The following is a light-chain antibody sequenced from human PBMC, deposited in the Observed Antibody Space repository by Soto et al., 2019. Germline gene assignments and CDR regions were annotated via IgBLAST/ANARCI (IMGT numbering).Light chain of an antibody. Sequence: EIVLTQSPATLSLSAGERATLSCRACPSVSGSNLAWYQQTPGQAPRIVIYGASRRAARIPARFSGSGSGTDFTLTISRVEPDDFAVYYCQQNGPPGTFGQGTKVEIK. CDR1: PSVSGSN. CDR3: QQNGPPGT. CDR2: GAS. J-gene: IGKJ5*01. V-gene: IGKV3-20*01.